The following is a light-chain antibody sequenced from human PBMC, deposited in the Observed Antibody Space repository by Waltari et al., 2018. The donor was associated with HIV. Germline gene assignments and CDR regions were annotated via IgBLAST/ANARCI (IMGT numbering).Light chain of an antibody. CDR1: TGAATSAFY. V-gene: IGLV7-43*01. CDR2: DTK. CDR3: LLFFGGLWV. J-gene: IGLJ3*02. Sequence: QTVVTQEPSLTVSPGGTVTLTCASNTGAATSAFYPNWVQLRPGQPPTTLISDTKNKHSWTPDRFSGFLFGGKAALTVSGVKPEDEAEYYCLLFFGGLWVFGGGTKLTVL.